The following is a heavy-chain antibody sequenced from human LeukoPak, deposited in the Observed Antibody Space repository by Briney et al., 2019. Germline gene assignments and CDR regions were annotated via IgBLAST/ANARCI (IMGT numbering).Heavy chain of an antibody. CDR2: ISSSSSTI. V-gene: IGHV3-48*01. J-gene: IGHJ1*01. CDR3: VRDGNDGLNDWEY. CDR1: GFTFSTYS. D-gene: IGHD1-1*01. Sequence: GGSLRLSCAASGFTFSTYSMNWVRQAPGKGLEWVSYISSSSSTIYYADSVKGRFTISRDNAKNSLYLQMNSLRAEDTAVYYCVRDGNDGLNDWEYWGQGALVTVSS.